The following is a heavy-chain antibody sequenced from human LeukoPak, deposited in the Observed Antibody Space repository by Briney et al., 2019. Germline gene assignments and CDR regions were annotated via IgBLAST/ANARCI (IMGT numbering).Heavy chain of an antibody. CDR2: IWYDGSNK. D-gene: IGHD6-13*01. J-gene: IGHJ6*02. CDR1: GFTFSSYG. Sequence: GGSLRLSCAASGFTFSSYGMHWVRRPPARGLERGAVIWYDGSNKYYADSVKGRFTISRDNSKNTLYLQMNSLRAEDTAVYYCARSPSSSSWPYYYYYYGMDVWGQGTTVTVSS. V-gene: IGHV3-33*01. CDR3: ARSPSSSSWPYYYYYYGMDV.